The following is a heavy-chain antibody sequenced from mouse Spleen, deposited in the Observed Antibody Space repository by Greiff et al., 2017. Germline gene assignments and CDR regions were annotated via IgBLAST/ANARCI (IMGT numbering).Heavy chain of an antibody. V-gene: IGHV1S26*01. CDR2: INPTSAYT. Sequence: QVQLQQPGAELVRPGSSVKMSCKASGYTFTSYTMHWVKLRPGQGLEWIGYINPTSAYTNYNQKFKDKATLTADKSSSTAYMQLSSLTSEDSAVYYCARGKDLYYGYDYFDYWGQGTTLTVSS. J-gene: IGHJ2*01. CDR1: GYTFTSYT. CDR3: ARGKDLYYGYDYFDY. D-gene: IGHD1-2*01.